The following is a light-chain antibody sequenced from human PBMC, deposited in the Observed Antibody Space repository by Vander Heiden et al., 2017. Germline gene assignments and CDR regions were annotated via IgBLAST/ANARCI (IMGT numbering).Light chain of an antibody. CDR1: SSDVGGYNY. CDR2: DVS. J-gene: IGLJ1*01. CDR3: CSSAGSYSYV. V-gene: IGLV2-11*01. Sequence: QSALTQPRSVSGSPGQSVTISCTGTSSDVGGYNYVSWYQQHPGKAPKVMMHDVSERPSGVPDRFSGSKSGNTASLTISGLQAEDEADYYCCSSAGSYSYVFGSGTKVTVL.